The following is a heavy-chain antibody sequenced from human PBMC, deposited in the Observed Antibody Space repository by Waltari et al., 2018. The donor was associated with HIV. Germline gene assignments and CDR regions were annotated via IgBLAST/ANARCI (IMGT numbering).Heavy chain of an antibody. Sequence: QVQLPASGPGLVKPSPPLSLPCPVSGGSIRRGASSWPWIRPHPGPGLEWIGYIYYSGSTDDSPSLKSRVTISVDTSKNQFALRLSSVTAADSAVYYCAREHTRYFDYWGQGTLVTVSS. CDR2: IYYSGST. CDR1: GGSIRRGASS. J-gene: IGHJ4*02. CDR3: AREHTRYFDY. V-gene: IGHV4-31*03. D-gene: IGHD3-3*01.